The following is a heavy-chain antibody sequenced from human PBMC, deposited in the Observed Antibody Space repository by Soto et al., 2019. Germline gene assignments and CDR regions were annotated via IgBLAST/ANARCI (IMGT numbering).Heavy chain of an antibody. J-gene: IGHJ4*02. CDR1: GGSISSGGYY. D-gene: IGHD3-10*01. V-gene: IGHV4-31*03. CDR3: ARDQRNYYGSGIYDY. Sequence: KPSETLSLTCTVSGGSISSGGYYWSWIRQHPGKGLEWIGYIYYSGSTYYNPSLKSRVTISVDTSKNQFSLKLSSVTAADTAVYYCARDQRNYYGSGIYDYWGQGTLVTVSS. CDR2: IYYSGST.